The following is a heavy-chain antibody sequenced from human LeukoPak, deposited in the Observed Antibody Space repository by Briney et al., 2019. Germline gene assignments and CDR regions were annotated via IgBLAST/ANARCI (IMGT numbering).Heavy chain of an antibody. Sequence: ASVKVSCKASGYTFTSYYRHWVRQAPGQGLEWMGIINPSGGSTSYAQKFQGRVTMTRDTSTSTVYMELSSLRSEDTAVYYCARESMQDGYYYYYYMDVWGKGTTVTISS. CDR2: INPSGGST. V-gene: IGHV1-46*01. D-gene: IGHD2-15*01. J-gene: IGHJ6*03. CDR3: ARESMQDGYYYYYYMDV. CDR1: GYTFTSYY.